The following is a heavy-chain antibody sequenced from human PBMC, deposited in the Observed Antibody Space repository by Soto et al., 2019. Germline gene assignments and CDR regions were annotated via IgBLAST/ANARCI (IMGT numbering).Heavy chain of an antibody. D-gene: IGHD1-1*01. CDR3: ARDPGTTFDPAFDI. J-gene: IGHJ3*02. Sequence: SETLSLTCTVSGGSISSGGYYWSWIRQHPGKGLEWIGYIYYSGSTYYNPSLKSRVTISVDTSKNQFSLKLSSVTAEDTAVYYCARDPGTTFDPAFDIWGQGTMVTVSS. CDR1: GGSISSGGYY. CDR2: IYYSGST. V-gene: IGHV4-31*03.